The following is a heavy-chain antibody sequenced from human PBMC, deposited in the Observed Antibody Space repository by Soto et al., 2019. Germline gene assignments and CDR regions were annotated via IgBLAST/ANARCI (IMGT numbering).Heavy chain of an antibody. V-gene: IGHV3-66*01. J-gene: IGHJ2*01. CDR2: IYSGGST. D-gene: IGHD5-18*01. Sequence: VGSLRHSCAASGFTVSSNYMILVRQAPGKGLEWVSVIYSGGSTYYADSVKGRFTISRDNSKNTLYLQMNSLRAEDTAVYYCARDPLWGTAMVLWYFDLWGRGTLVTVSS. CDR1: GFTVSSNY. CDR3: ARDPLWGTAMVLWYFDL.